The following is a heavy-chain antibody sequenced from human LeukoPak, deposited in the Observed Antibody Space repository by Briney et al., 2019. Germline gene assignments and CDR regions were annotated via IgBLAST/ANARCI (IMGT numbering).Heavy chain of an antibody. D-gene: IGHD1-1*01. CDR2: IYYSGST. CDR3: ARSAGTTRGFDY. V-gene: IGHV4-59*08. Sequence: PSETLSLTCTVSGVSISSYYWSWIRQPPGKGLEWIGYIYYSGSTNYNPSLKSRVTISVDTSKNQFSLKLSSVTAADTAVYSCARSAGTTRGFDYWGQGTLVTVSS. J-gene: IGHJ4*02. CDR1: GVSISSYY.